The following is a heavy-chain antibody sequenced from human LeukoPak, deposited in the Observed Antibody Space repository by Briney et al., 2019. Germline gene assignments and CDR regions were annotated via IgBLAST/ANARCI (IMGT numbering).Heavy chain of an antibody. CDR2: ISYDGSNK. D-gene: IGHD2-2*01. CDR1: GFTFSSYA. Sequence: PGGSLRLSCAASGFTFSSYAMHWVRQAPGKGLEGVAVISYDGSNKYYADSVKGRFTISRDNSKNTLYLQMNSLRAEDTAVYYCARDLHPNNILVVPAAVDYWGQGTLVTVSS. V-gene: IGHV3-30-3*01. J-gene: IGHJ4*02. CDR3: ARDLHPNNILVVPAAVDY.